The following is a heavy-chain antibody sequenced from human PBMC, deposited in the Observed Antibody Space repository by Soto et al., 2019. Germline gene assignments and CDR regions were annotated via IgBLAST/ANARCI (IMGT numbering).Heavy chain of an antibody. CDR2: IFHSGST. Sequence: SETLSLTCAVSGGSISSSHWWTWVRQPPGKGLDWIGEIFHSGSTNYNPSLRRRVTISLDKSRNHFSLTLRSVTAADTAVYYCARSPSSSWFGGGAFDIWGQGTMVTVSS. J-gene: IGHJ3*02. CDR1: GGSISSSHW. V-gene: IGHV4-4*02. CDR3: ARSPSSSWFGGGAFDI. D-gene: IGHD6-13*01.